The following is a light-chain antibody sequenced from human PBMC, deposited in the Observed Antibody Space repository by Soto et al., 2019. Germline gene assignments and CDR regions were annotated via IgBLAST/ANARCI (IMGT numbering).Light chain of an antibody. J-gene: IGKJ1*01. CDR2: WAS. V-gene: IGKV4-1*01. CDR1: QSVLYSSNNRNY. CDR3: QQYYDSPCT. Sequence: DIMMTQSPDSLSVSLGERATINCKSSQSVLYSSNNRNYLAWYQQKPRQPPKLLIYWASTRESGVPSRFSGSGSGTDFTLTISSLQAEDMAVYYCQQYYDSPCTFGQGTKVEIK.